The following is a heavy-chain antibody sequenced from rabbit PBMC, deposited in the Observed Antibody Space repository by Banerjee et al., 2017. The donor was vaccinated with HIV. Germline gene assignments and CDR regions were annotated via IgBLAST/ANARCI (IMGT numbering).Heavy chain of an antibody. V-gene: IGHV1S7*01. CDR3: ARSVATMTMVITYNL. CDR1: GFDFSSYY. D-gene: IGHD2-1*01. CDR2: IDPVFGST. Sequence: QLKESGGGLVQPGGSLKLSCKASGFDFSSYYMSWVRQAPGKGLEWIGYIDPVFGSTYYASWVNGRFTISSHNAQNTLYLQLNSLTAADTATYFCARSVATMTMVITYNLWGPGTLVTVS. J-gene: IGHJ4*01.